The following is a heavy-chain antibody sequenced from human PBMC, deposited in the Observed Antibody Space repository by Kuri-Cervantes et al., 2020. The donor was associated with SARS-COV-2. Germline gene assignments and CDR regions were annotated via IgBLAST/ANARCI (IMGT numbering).Heavy chain of an antibody. V-gene: IGHV4-59*12. CDR3: ARSMEYSSSSAHFDY. Sequence: GSLRLSCTVSGGSISSYYWSWIRQPPGKGLEWIGYIYYSGSTNYNPSLKSRVTISVDTSKNQFSLKLSSVTAADTAVYYCARSMEYSSSSAHFDYWGQGTLVPSPQ. J-gene: IGHJ4*02. CDR2: IYYSGST. D-gene: IGHD6-6*01. CDR1: GGSISSYY.